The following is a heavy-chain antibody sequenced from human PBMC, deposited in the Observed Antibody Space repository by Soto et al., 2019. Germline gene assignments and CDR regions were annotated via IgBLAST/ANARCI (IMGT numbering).Heavy chain of an antibody. CDR2: IIPIFGTA. D-gene: IGHD3-22*01. J-gene: IGHJ4*02. Sequence: GASLKVSCKASGGTFSSYAISWVRQAPGQGLEWMGGIIPIFGTANYAQKFQGRVTITADESTSTAYMELSSLRSEDTAVYYCARDDSANYYDSSGELKNWGQGTLVTV. CDR3: ARDDSANYYDSSGELKN. CDR1: GGTFSSYA. V-gene: IGHV1-69*13.